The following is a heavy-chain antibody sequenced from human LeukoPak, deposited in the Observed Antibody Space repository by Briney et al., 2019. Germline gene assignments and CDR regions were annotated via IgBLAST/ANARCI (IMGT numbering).Heavy chain of an antibody. D-gene: IGHD2-15*01. Sequence: GASVKVSCKASGYTFTSYGISWVRQAPGQGLEWMGWMNPNSGNTGYAQKFQGRVTMTTDTSTSTAYMELRSLRSDDTAVYFCARDCSGGICYSSATNFDYWGQGTLVTVSS. CDR2: MNPNSGNT. V-gene: IGHV1-18*01. CDR1: GYTFTSYG. J-gene: IGHJ4*02. CDR3: ARDCSGGICYSSATNFDY.